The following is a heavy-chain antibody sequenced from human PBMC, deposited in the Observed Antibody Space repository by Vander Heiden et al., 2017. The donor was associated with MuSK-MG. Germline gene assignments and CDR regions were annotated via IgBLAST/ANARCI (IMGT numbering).Heavy chain of an antibody. CDR1: GFTFSSYW. CDR2: IKQDGKEK. CDR3: ACSRTFDY. V-gene: IGHV3-7*01. J-gene: IGHJ4*02. Sequence: EVQLVESGGGLVQPGGSLRLSCAASGFTFSSYWMSWVRQTPGKGLEWVANIKQDGKEKYYVDSVKGRFTISRDNAKNSLYMKMNSLRAEDTAVYYCACSRTFDYWGQGTLVTVSS. D-gene: IGHD1-1*01.